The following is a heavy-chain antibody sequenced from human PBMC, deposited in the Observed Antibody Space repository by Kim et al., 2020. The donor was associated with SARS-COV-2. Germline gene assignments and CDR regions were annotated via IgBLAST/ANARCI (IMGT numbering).Heavy chain of an antibody. D-gene: IGHD2-21*02. CDR2: IKTDGSNT. CDR1: GFTFSNYW. Sequence: GGSLRLSCAASGFTFSNYWMHWVRQAPGKGLVWVSHIKTDGSNTNYADSVKGRFTISRDNAKNMLYLQMNSLRVVDTAVYHCGRVTDGDGYWGQGTLVTVSS. J-gene: IGHJ4*02. V-gene: IGHV3-74*01. CDR3: GRVTDGDGY.